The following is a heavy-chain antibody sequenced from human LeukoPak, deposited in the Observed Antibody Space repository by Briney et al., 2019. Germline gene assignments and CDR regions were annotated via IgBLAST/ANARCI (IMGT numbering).Heavy chain of an antibody. CDR3: AGQNSGDAFDI. CDR1: GGTFSSYA. CDR2: INAGNGNT. V-gene: IGHV1-3*01. J-gene: IGHJ3*02. D-gene: IGHD6-25*01. Sequence: ASVKVSCKASGGTFSSYAISWVRQAPGQRLEWMGWINAGNGNTKYSQKFQGRVTITRDTSANTAYMELSSLRSEDTAVYYCAGQNSGDAFDIWGQGTMVTVSS.